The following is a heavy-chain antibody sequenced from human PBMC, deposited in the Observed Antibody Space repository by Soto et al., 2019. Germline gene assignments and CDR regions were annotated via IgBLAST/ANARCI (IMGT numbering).Heavy chain of an antibody. CDR3: ARDWGSNWDTRDRWDC. V-gene: IGHV3-30-3*01. J-gene: IGHJ4*02. D-gene: IGHD7-27*01. CDR1: GFTVSTYA. CDR2: ISYDGSNT. Sequence: QVQLVESGGGVVQPGRSLRLSCAASGFTVSTYAMHWVRQAPGKGLQWVAVISYDGSNTYYADSVKGRFTISRDNSNNTLYLQMNSLRTEDTAVYYCARDWGSNWDTRDRWDCWGQGTLVTVS.